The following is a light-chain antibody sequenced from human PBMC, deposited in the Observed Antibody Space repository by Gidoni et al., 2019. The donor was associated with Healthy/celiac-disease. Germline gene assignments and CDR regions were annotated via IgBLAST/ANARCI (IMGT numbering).Light chain of an antibody. J-gene: IGKJ2*01. CDR1: QSISNC. V-gene: IGKV1-5*01. CDR3: QQDNSYSNT. Sequence: DIQMTQSPSPLSASVGDRVTITCRASQSISNCLSWYQQKPGKAHKLLNYDASSLESGVPSRCSGSGSGTEFTLTISILQHDDVASYYCQQDNSYSNTFGQGTKLEIK. CDR2: DAS.